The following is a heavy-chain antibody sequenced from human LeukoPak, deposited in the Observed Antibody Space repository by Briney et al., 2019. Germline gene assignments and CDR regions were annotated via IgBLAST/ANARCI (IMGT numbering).Heavy chain of an antibody. CDR3: AKDQDIYYGWGVDY. Sequence: GGSLRLSCAASGFTFSSYGMHWVRQAPGKGLEWVAFIRYDGSNKYYADSVKGRFTISRDNSKNTLYLQMNSLRAEDTAVYYCAKDQDIYYGWGVDYWGQGTLVTVSS. V-gene: IGHV3-30*02. D-gene: IGHD3-10*01. J-gene: IGHJ4*02. CDR2: IRYDGSNK. CDR1: GFTFSSYG.